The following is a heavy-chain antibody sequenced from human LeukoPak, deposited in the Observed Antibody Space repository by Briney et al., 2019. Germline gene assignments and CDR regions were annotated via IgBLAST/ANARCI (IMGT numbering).Heavy chain of an antibody. Sequence: SETLSLTCTVSGGSVSRGSYYWRWIRQPPGKGLEWFGYICYSGSTNYNPSLKSRVTISVDTSKNQFSLKLSSVTAADTAVYYCARETMDYCSSTSCYAVGLFDYWGQGTLVTVSS. CDR3: ARETMDYCSSTSCYAVGLFDY. D-gene: IGHD2-2*01. CDR1: GGSVSRGSYY. J-gene: IGHJ4*02. CDR2: ICYSGST. V-gene: IGHV4-61*01.